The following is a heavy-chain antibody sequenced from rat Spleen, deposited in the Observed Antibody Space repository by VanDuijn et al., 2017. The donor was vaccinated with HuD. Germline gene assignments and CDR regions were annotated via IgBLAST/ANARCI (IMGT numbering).Heavy chain of an antibody. CDR1: GFTFSDYY. CDR2: ISYDGSST. CDR3: VRESFGVNY. Sequence: EVQLVETGGGLVQPGRSLKLSCVASGFTFSDYYMAWVRQAPTKGLEWVATISYDGSSTYYRDSVKGRFTISRDNAQNTLYLQMSKLGSEDTAIYYCVRESFGVNYWGQGVMVTVSS. D-gene: IGHD4-4*01. J-gene: IGHJ2*01. V-gene: IGHV5-29*01.